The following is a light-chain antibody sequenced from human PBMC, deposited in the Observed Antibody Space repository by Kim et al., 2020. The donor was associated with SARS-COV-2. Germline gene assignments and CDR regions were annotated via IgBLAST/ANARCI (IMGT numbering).Light chain of an antibody. CDR1: QYISGNY. CDR3: QQYGTSKYT. CDR2: GAS. V-gene: IGKV3-20*01. J-gene: IGKJ2*01. Sequence: EIVLTQSPDTLSLSPGEGATLSCRASQYISGNYLAWYQQKPGQAPRLLIYGASSRPTDIPARFSGSGSGTDFTLTISRLEPEDFAVYYCQQYGTSKYTFGQGTKLEI.